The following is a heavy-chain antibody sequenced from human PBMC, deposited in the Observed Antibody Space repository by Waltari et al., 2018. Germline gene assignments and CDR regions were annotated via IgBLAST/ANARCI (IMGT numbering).Heavy chain of an antibody. V-gene: IGHV3-11*04. CDR2: ISSSGDTI. CDR3: ARGSVADP. J-gene: IGHJ5*02. CDR1: GFAFSDFY. D-gene: IGHD6-19*01. Sequence: QASLVESGGALVRPGGSLRLSCTASGFAFSDFYMTWIRKAPGKGREWISYISSSGDTIYYADSVKGRFVVSRDNAENSLFLEMNNLRVNDSAVYDCARGSVADPWGPGTLVSVSS.